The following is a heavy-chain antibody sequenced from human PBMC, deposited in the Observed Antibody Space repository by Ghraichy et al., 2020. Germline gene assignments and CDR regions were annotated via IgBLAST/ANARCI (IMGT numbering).Heavy chain of an antibody. CDR3: ARDFVAEARSDYGPEDVGWFDP. D-gene: IGHD4-17*01. Sequence: SETLSLTCTVSGGSISSYYWSWIRQPPGKGLEWIGYIYYSGSTNYNPSLKSRVTISVDTSKNQFSLKLSSVTAADTAVYYCARDFVAEARSDYGPEDVGWFDPWGQGTLVTVSS. V-gene: IGHV4-59*01. J-gene: IGHJ5*02. CDR1: GGSISSYY. CDR2: IYYSGST.